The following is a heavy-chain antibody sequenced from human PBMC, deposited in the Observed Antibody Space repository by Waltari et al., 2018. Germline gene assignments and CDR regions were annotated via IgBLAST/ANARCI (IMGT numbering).Heavy chain of an antibody. Sequence: QESGPGLLKPSETLSLTCAVSGGSVSDTSYFWGWVRQPPGKGLEGLGNIYYDGSTYYNPSRKRRVTISVDTSKNQWSLRLTSVTATDTAVYFCAGLRDNHDGTRLYSSDWIRFDSWGQGTLVTVSS. CDR1: GGSVSDTSYF. CDR3: AGLRDNHDGTRLYSSDWIRFDS. J-gene: IGHJ4*02. CDR2: IYYDGST. D-gene: IGHD6-25*01. V-gene: IGHV4-39*01.